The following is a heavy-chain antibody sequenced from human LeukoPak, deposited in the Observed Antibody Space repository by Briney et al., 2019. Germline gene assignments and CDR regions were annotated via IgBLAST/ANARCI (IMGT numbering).Heavy chain of an antibody. D-gene: IGHD3-10*01. CDR3: ARDQSLYGSGSYH. V-gene: IGHV4-59*12. J-gene: IGHJ4*02. CDR1: GGSISGYY. CDR2: IFYSGST. Sequence: SETLSLTCTVSGGSISGYYWSWIRQVPGKGLEWIGYIFYSGSTNYNPSLKSRVAISVDTSKNQFSLNLTSVTAADTAGYYYARDQSLYGSGSYHWGQGTLVTVSS.